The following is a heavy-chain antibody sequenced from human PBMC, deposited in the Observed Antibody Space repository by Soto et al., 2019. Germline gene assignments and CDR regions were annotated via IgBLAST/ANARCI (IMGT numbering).Heavy chain of an antibody. J-gene: IGHJ4*02. CDR2: IYYSGST. V-gene: IGHV4-30-4*01. D-gene: IGHD5-12*01. CDR1: GGSISSGDYY. Sequence: SETLSLTCTVSGGSISSGDYYWSWIRQPPGKGLEWIGYIYYSGSTYYNPSLKSRVAISVDTSKNQFSLKLSSVTAADTAVYYCARELRGYSGYYFDYWGQGTLVTVSS. CDR3: ARELRGYSGYYFDY.